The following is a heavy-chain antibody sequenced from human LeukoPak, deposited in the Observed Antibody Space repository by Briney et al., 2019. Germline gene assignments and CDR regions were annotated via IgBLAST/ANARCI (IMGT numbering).Heavy chain of an antibody. CDR3: ARAGQYDSSGYYWYYFDY. J-gene: IGHJ4*02. V-gene: IGHV1-3*03. D-gene: IGHD3-22*01. CDR1: GYTFTSYA. CDR2: INAGNGNT. Sequence: GASVKVSCKASGYTFTSYAMHWVRQAPGQRLEWMGWINAGNGNTKYSQEFQGRVTITRDTSASTAYMELSRLRSEDMAVYYCARAGQYDSSGYYWYYFDYWGQGTLVTVSS.